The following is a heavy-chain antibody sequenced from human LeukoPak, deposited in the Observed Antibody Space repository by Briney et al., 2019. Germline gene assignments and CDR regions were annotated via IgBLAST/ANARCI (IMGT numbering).Heavy chain of an antibody. Sequence: ASVKVSCKVSGYTLTELSMHWVRQAPGKGLEWMGAFDPEDGEAIYAQKFQGRVTMTEDTSTDTAYMELSSLRSEDTAVYYCATDPMARSRYNWFDPWGQGTLVTVSS. J-gene: IGHJ5*02. CDR2: FDPEDGEA. D-gene: IGHD3-10*01. CDR3: ATDPMARSRYNWFDP. V-gene: IGHV1-24*01. CDR1: GYTLTELS.